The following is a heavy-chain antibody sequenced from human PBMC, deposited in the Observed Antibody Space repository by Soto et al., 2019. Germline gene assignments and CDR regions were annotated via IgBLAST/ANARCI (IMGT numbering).Heavy chain of an antibody. CDR1: GYAFTTYG. D-gene: IGHD1-1*01. V-gene: IGHV1-18*01. J-gene: IGHJ4*02. CDR3: ARGRYGDC. CDR2: ISAHNGNT. Sequence: QVHLVQSGAEVKKPGASVKVSCKGSGYAFTTYGITWVRQAPGQGLEWMGWISAHNGNTNYAQKLQGRVTVTRDTSTSTAYMELRSLRADDTPVYYCARGRYGDCWGQGALVTVSS.